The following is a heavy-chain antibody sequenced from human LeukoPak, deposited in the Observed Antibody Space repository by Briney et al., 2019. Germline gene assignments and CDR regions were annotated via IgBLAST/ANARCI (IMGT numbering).Heavy chain of an antibody. D-gene: IGHD2-2*01. V-gene: IGHV1-8*01. CDR1: GYTFTSYD. Sequence: ASVKVSCKASGYTFTSYDINWVRQATGQGLEWMGWMNPNSGNTGYAQKFQGRVTMTRNTSISTAYMELSSLRSKDTAVYYCARTVCSSTSCYLSFYYYYGMDVWGQGTTVTVSS. J-gene: IGHJ6*02. CDR3: ARTVCSSTSCYLSFYYYYGMDV. CDR2: MNPNSGNT.